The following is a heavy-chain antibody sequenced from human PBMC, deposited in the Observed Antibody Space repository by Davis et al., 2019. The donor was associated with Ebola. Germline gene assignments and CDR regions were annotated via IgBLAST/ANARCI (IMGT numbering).Heavy chain of an antibody. D-gene: IGHD3-16*01. CDR2: ISSSGTTI. CDR1: GFTFSDYY. V-gene: IGHV3-11*01. J-gene: IGHJ4*02. Sequence: GESLKISCAASGFTFSDYYMSWIRQAPGKGLESVLYISSSGTTIYYADSVKGRFTISRDNAKNSLYLQMNSLRAEDTAVYYCASFPYMGGFLDYWGQGTLVTVSS. CDR3: ASFPYMGGFLDY.